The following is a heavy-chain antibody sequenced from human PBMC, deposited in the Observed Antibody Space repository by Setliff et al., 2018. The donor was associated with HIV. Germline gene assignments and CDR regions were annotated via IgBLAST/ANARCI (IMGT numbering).Heavy chain of an antibody. J-gene: IGHJ3*02. CDR1: GDSISSDFY. CDR2: IYHSGDT. CDR3: VRGQGCGGGCHYAFEM. D-gene: IGHD2-21*02. V-gene: IGHV4-38-2*02. Sequence: SETLSLTCTISGDSISSDFYWGWIRQPPGKGLEWIGSIYHSGDTYYMPSLQSRVTISVDMSKNQFSLNLNSVTAADTAVYYCVRGQGCGGGCHYAFEMWGQGTMVTVSS.